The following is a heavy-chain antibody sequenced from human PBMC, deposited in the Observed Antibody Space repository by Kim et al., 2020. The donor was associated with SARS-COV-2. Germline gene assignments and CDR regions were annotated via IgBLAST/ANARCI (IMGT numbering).Heavy chain of an antibody. V-gene: IGHV3-11*06. Sequence: RGSLRLSCAASGFTFSDYYMSWMRQAPGKGLEWVSYITRGSTYTDYAVSVKGRFTISRDDAQNSLYLQMNSLRADDTAVYYCARMGAPWGQGTLVTVSS. CDR1: GFTFSDYY. CDR2: ITRGSTYT. J-gene: IGHJ4*02. CDR3: ARMGAP.